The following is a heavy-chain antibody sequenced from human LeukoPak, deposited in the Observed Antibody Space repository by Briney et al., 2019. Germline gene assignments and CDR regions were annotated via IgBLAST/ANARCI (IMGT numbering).Heavy chain of an antibody. Sequence: PRESLTLSCPPSALTATSYAMSWDRQAPGEGLEWVSAISGSGGSTYYAVCVKSRFTISTDNSKNTLYLQMNSLRAEDTAVYYCANNDYGDHDYWGQGTLVTVSS. CDR1: ALTATSYA. J-gene: IGHJ4*02. CDR2: ISGSGGST. D-gene: IGHD4-17*01. V-gene: IGHV3-23*01. CDR3: ANNDYGDHDY.